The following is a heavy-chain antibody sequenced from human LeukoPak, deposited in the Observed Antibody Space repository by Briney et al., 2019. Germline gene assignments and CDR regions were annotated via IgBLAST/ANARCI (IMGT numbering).Heavy chain of an antibody. V-gene: IGHV3-30-3*01. Sequence: SGGSLRLSCAASGFTFSSYAMHWVRQAPGKGLEWVAVISYDGSNKYYADSVKGRFTISRDNSKNTLYLQMNSLRAEDTAVYYRAAGWLLLGAFDIWGQGTMVTVSS. D-gene: IGHD3-3*01. CDR2: ISYDGSNK. CDR1: GFTFSSYA. J-gene: IGHJ3*02. CDR3: AAGWLLLGAFDI.